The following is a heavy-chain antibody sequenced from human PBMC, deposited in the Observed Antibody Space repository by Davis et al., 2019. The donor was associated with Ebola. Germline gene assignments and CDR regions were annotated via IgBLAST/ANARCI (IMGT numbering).Heavy chain of an antibody. CDR2: IYYSGST. CDR3: ARQGVGELCFDY. CDR1: GGSISSYY. Sequence: SETLSLTCTVSGGSISSYYWSWIRQPPGKGLEWIGYIYYSGSTNYNPSLKSRATISVDTSKNQFSLKLSSVTAADTAVYYCARQGVGELCFDYWGQGTLVTVSS. V-gene: IGHV4-59*08. D-gene: IGHD3-10*01. J-gene: IGHJ4*02.